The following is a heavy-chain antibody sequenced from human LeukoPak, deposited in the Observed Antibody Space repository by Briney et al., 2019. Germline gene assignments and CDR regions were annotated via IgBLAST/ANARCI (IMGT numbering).Heavy chain of an antibody. Sequence: GGSLRLSCAASGXTFSTYWMHWVRQAPGKGLVWVSRINRDGRSTGYADSVKGRFTISRDNAKNTVYLQMNSLSAEDTSMYYCTFSSYGDHVGVDAFDIWGQGTMVTVSS. J-gene: IGHJ3*02. CDR2: INRDGRST. CDR1: GXTFSTYW. CDR3: TFSSYGDHVGVDAFDI. D-gene: IGHD4-17*01. V-gene: IGHV3-74*01.